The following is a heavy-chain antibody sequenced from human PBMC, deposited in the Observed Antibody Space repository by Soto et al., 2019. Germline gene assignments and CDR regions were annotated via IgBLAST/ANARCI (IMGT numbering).Heavy chain of an antibody. J-gene: IGHJ4*02. CDR2: IYYSGST. Sequence: QLQLQESGPGLVKPSETLSLTCTVSGGSISSSSYYWGWIRQPPGKGLEWIGSIYYSGSTYYNPSLKSRVTISVDTSKNQFSLKLSSVTAADTAVYYCARHHCSGGSCYHFDYWGQGTLVTVSS. CDR1: GGSISSSSYY. D-gene: IGHD2-15*01. V-gene: IGHV4-39*01. CDR3: ARHHCSGGSCYHFDY.